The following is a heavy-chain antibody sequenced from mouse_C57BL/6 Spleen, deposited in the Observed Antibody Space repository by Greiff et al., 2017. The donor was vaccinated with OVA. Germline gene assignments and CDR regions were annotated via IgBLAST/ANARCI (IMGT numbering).Heavy chain of an antibody. V-gene: IGHV3-6*01. CDR1: GYSITSGYY. D-gene: IGHD3-2*02. CDR3: AYSSGYDFDY. Sequence: EVQLQESGPGLVKPSQSLSLTCSVTGYSITSGYYWNWIRQFPGNKLEWMGYISYDGSNNYNPSLKNRISITRDTSKNQFFLKLNSVTTEDTATYYCAYSSGYDFDYWGQGTTLTVSS. CDR2: ISYDGSN. J-gene: IGHJ2*01.